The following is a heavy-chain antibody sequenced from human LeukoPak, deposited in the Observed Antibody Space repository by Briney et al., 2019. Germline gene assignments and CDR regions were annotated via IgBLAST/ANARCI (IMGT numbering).Heavy chain of an antibody. CDR2: ISGSGGST. Sequence: GGSLRLSCAASGFTFSSYAMIWVRQAPGKGLEWVSAISGSGGSTYYADSVKGRFTISRDNSKNTLYLQMNSLRAEDTAVYYCAKDQGDWYLPPRDWGQGTLVTVSS. D-gene: IGHD6-19*01. CDR1: GFTFSSYA. J-gene: IGHJ4*02. CDR3: AKDQGDWYLPPRD. V-gene: IGHV3-23*01.